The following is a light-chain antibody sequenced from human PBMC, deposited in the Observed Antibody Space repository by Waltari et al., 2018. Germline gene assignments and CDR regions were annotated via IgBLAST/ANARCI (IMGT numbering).Light chain of an antibody. CDR2: KAS. CDR3: QQYYSYYS. CDR1: QSVSSW. V-gene: IGKV1-5*03. Sequence: DIQMTPFPSTLSASVGDSSNLTCRASQSVSSWFAWYQQKPGKAPKFLIYKASSSESGVPSRFSGSGSGTEFTLTISSLQPDDFAIYYCQQYYSYYSFGQGTKLEIK. J-gene: IGKJ2*03.